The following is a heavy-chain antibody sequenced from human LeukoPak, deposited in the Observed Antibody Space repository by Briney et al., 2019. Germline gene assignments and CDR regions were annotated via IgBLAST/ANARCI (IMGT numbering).Heavy chain of an antibody. J-gene: IGHJ5*02. Sequence: ASVKVSCKASGGTFSSYAISWVRQAPGQGLEWMGGIIPIFGTANYAQKFQGRVTITADESTSTAYMELSSLRSEDTAVYCCARDYTLQGWFDPWGQGTLVTVSS. CDR3: ARDYTLQGWFDP. V-gene: IGHV1-69*13. CDR1: GGTFSSYA. CDR2: IIPIFGTA. D-gene: IGHD3-16*01.